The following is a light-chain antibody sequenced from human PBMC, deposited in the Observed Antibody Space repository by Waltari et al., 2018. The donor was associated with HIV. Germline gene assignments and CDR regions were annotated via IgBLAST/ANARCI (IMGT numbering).Light chain of an antibody. CDR1: SSNIGAGSD. CDR2: GDN. CDR3: QSYDSSLG. Sequence: QSVLTQPPSVSGAPGQRLTISCTGSSSNIGAGSDVHWYQQIAGAAPKLLIYGDNNRPSGVPDRFSGSKSCTSASLAITGLQAEDAADYYCQSYDSSLGFGGGTKLTV. V-gene: IGLV1-40*01. J-gene: IGLJ2*01.